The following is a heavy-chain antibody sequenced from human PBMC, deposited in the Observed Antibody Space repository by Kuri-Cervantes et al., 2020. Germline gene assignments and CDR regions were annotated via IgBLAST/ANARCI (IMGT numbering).Heavy chain of an antibody. D-gene: IGHD2-2*02. CDR1: GFTFSSYG. Sequence: GGSLRLSCAASGFTFSSYGMHWVRQAPGKGLEWVSVIYSGGSTYYADSVKGRFTISRDNSKNTLYLQMNSLRAEDTAVYYCARTHTLRYYYGMDVWGQGTTVTVSS. J-gene: IGHJ6*02. CDR2: IYSGGST. V-gene: IGHV3-66*02. CDR3: ARTHTLRYYYGMDV.